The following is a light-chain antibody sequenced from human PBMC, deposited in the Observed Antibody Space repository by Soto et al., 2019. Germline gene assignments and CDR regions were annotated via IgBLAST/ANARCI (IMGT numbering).Light chain of an antibody. CDR3: AAWDDSLIGYV. Sequence: QSVLTQPPSASGTPGQRVTISCSGSSSNIGINTVNWYQQLPGTAPKLLIYSNNQRPSGVPDRFSGSKSGTSASLAISGLQSEDEADYYCAAWDDSLIGYVFGAGTKLIVL. CDR2: SNN. V-gene: IGLV1-44*01. CDR1: SSNIGINT. J-gene: IGLJ1*01.